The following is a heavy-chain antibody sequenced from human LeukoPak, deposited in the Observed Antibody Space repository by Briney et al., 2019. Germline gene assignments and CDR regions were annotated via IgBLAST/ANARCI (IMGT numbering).Heavy chain of an antibody. CDR1: GFTFTSYG. J-gene: IGHJ4*02. Sequence: GRSLRLSCAASGFTFTSYGMHWVRQAPGKGLEWVAVISYDGSNNYYADSVKGRFTISRDNSKNTLYLQMNSLRAEDTAVYYCARTSLLSSSWYSDFDYWGQGTLVTVSS. CDR2: ISYDGSNN. D-gene: IGHD6-13*01. CDR3: ARTSLLSSSWYSDFDY. V-gene: IGHV3-30*03.